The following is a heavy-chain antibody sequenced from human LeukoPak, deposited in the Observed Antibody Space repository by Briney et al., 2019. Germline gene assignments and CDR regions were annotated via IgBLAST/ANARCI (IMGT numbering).Heavy chain of an antibody. V-gene: IGHV3-49*04. CDR3: TTPGYDFDY. J-gene: IGHJ4*02. Sequence: PGGSLRLSCTASGFTFSDYAMGWVRQAPGKGLEWVGFIRSNAYGGTKEYAASVRGRFTISRDDSKSIAYLQMSSLKTEDTAVYYCTTPGYDFDYWGQGTLVTVSS. D-gene: IGHD5-18*01. CDR2: IRSNAYGGTK. CDR1: GFTFSDYA.